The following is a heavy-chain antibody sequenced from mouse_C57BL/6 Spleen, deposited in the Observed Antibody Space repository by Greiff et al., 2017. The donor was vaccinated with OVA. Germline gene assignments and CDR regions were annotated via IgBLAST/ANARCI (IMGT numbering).Heavy chain of an antibody. CDR2: IRNKANGYTT. J-gene: IGHJ2*01. CDR3: ARYPIYYDSYFDD. D-gene: IGHD2-4*01. Sequence: EVKLVESGGGLVQPGGSLSLCFASSGFTFTDYYMSWVRQPPGKALEWLGFIRNKANGYTTEYSASVKGRFTISRDNSQSILYLQMNALRAEDSATYYCARYPIYYDSYFDDWGQGTTLTVSS. CDR1: GFTFTDYY. V-gene: IGHV7-3*01.